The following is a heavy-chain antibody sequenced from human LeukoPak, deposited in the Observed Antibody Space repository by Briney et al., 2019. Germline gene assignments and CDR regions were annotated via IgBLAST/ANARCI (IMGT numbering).Heavy chain of an antibody. CDR3: ARYCSGGSRPGFDP. V-gene: IGHV4-59*08. D-gene: IGHD2-15*01. Sequence: KTSETLSLTCTVSGGSISSYYWSWIRQPPGKGLEWIGYIYYSGSTNYNPSLKSRVTISVDTSKNQFSLKLSSVTAADTAVYYCARYCSGGSRPGFDPWGQGTLVTVSS. J-gene: IGHJ5*02. CDR2: IYYSGST. CDR1: GGSISSYY.